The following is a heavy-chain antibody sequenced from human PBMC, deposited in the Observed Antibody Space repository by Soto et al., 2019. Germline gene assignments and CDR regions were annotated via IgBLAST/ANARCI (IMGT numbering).Heavy chain of an antibody. Sequence: GGALRVSCFASGFSFSNYAMSWVRQAPGKGLEWVSVISGSDGSTYYGDSVKGRFTISRDNSKNTLYLQMNSLRAKDTAVYYCAKDRERDAWYEDYWGQGTLVPVSS. CDR3: AKDRERDAWYEDY. J-gene: IGHJ4*02. CDR2: ISGSDGST. D-gene: IGHD6-13*01. V-gene: IGHV3-23*02. CDR1: GFSFSNYA.